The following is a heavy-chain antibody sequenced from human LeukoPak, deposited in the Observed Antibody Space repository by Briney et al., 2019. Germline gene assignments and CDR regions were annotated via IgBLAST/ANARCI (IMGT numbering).Heavy chain of an antibody. J-gene: IGHJ5*02. CDR3: AKEPRSIAAAVGWFDP. CDR2: ISSRGGST. D-gene: IGHD6-13*01. Sequence: GGSLRLSCAASGFTFTTHAMNWVRQAPGKGLEWVSVISSRGGSTYYADSVKGRFTISRDNSKNTLYLQMNSLRVEDTAVYYCAKEPRSIAAAVGWFDPWGQGTLVTVSS. V-gene: IGHV3-23*01. CDR1: GFTFTTHA.